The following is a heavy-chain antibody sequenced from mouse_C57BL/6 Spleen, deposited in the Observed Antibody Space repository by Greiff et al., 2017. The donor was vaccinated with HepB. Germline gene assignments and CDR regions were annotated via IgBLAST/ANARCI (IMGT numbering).Heavy chain of an antibody. Sequence: EVKLVESGEGLVKPGGSLKLSCAASGFTFSSYAMSWVRQTPEKRLEWVAYISSGGDYIYYADTVKGRFTISRDNARNTLYLQMSSLKSEDTAMYNCTRVSVVATDYFDYWGQGTTLTVSS. J-gene: IGHJ2*01. V-gene: IGHV5-9-1*02. CDR2: ISSGGDYI. CDR1: GFTFSSYA. D-gene: IGHD1-1*01. CDR3: TRVSVVATDYFDY.